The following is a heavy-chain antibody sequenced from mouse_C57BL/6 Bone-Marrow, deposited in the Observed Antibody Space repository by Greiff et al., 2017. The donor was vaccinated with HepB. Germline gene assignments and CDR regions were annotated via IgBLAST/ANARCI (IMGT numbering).Heavy chain of an antibody. CDR1: GFNIKDDY. Sequence: VQLKQSGAELVRPGASVKLSCTASGFNIKDDYMHWVKQRPEQGLEWIGWIDPENGDTEYASKFQGKATITADTSSNTAYLQLSSLTSEDTAVYYCTGYYGSLYYFDYWGQGTTLTVSS. V-gene: IGHV14-4*01. D-gene: IGHD1-1*01. J-gene: IGHJ2*01. CDR3: TGYYGSLYYFDY. CDR2: IDPENGDT.